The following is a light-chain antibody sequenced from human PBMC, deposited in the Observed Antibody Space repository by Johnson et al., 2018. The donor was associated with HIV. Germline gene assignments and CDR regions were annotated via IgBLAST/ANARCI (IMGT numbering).Light chain of an antibody. CDR1: SSNIGNNY. J-gene: IGLJ1*01. CDR3: GTWDSSLSDYV. V-gene: IGLV1-51*02. Sequence: QSVLTQPPSVSAAPGQKVTISCSGSSSNIGNNYVSWYQHLPGRAPKLLIYEINKRPSGIPDRFSGSKSGTSATLGITGLQTGDEADYYCGTWDSSLSDYVFGTGTKVTVL. CDR2: EIN.